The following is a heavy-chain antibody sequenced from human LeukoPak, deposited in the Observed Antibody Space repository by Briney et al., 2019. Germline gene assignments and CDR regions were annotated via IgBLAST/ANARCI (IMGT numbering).Heavy chain of an antibody. J-gene: IGHJ3*02. Sequence: PGGSLRLSCAASGFTFSSYAMSWVRQAPGKGLEWVSAISGSGGSTYYADSVKGRFTISRDDAKNSLYLQMNSLRAEDTAVFYCARGGKRRMILVVTSNPRDDAFDIWGQGTMVTVSS. CDR3: ARGGKRRMILVVTSNPRDDAFDI. CDR2: ISGSGGST. V-gene: IGHV3-23*01. D-gene: IGHD3-22*01. CDR1: GFTFSSYA.